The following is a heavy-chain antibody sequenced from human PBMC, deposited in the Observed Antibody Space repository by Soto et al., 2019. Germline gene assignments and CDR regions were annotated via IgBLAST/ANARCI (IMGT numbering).Heavy chain of an antibody. D-gene: IGHD6-13*01. CDR1: GGSISSGDYY. J-gene: IGHJ5*02. V-gene: IGHV4-30-4*01. Sequence: SESLSLTCTVSGGSISSGDYYWSWIRQPPGKGLEWIGYIYYSGSTYYNPSLKSRVTISVDTSKNQFSLKLSPVTAADTAVYYCAREGVAAAGTNWFDPRGQGTLLTVSS. CDR3: AREGVAAAGTNWFDP. CDR2: IYYSGST.